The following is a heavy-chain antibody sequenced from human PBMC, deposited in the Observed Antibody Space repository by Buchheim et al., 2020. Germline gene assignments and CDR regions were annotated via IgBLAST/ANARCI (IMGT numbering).Heavy chain of an antibody. CDR1: GFTFSSYG. J-gene: IGHJ6*02. Sequence: QVQLVESGGGVVQPGRSLRLSCAASGFTFSSYGMHWVRQAPGKGLEWVAVISYDGSNKYYADSVKGRFNISRDNSKHTLYLQMNSLRAEDTAVYYCAKTLSSSPPYYYYYGMDVWGQGTT. CDR2: ISYDGSNK. CDR3: AKTLSSSPPYYYYYGMDV. D-gene: IGHD6-6*01. V-gene: IGHV3-30*18.